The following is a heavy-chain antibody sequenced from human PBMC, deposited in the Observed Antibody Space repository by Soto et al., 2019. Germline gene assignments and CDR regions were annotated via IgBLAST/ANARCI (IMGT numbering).Heavy chain of an antibody. J-gene: IGHJ6*02. V-gene: IGHV4-31*01. Sequence: QVQLQESGPGLLRPSQTLSLTCSLSGGSVSSHDYDWTWGRQRPGKGLEWMWVVHDREPADYNTARTSLASISVDTFKNQFSLRLSSVNAADSGCYYCARRTSLDVWGQWITVIVSS. CDR2: VHDREPA. CDR3: ARRTSLDV. CDR1: GGSVSSHDYD. D-gene: IGHD1-1*01.